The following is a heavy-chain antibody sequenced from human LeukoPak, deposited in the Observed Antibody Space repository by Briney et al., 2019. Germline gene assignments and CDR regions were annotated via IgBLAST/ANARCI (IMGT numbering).Heavy chain of an antibody. V-gene: IGHV1-69*04. CDR3: ARSAGETDYLDY. J-gene: IGHJ4*02. Sequence: ASVKVSCKASGGTFSSYAISWVRQAPGQGLEWMGRIIPILGIANYAQKFQGRVTITADKSTSTAYMELSSLRSEDTAVYYCARSAGETDYLDYWGQGTLVTVSS. CDR2: IIPILGIA. D-gene: IGHD7-27*01. CDR1: GGTFSSYA.